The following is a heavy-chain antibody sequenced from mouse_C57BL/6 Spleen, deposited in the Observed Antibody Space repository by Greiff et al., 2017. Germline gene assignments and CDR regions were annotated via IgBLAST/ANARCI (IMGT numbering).Heavy chain of an antibody. Sequence: LVEPGASVKISCQASGYAFSSSWMNWVTQRPGKGLEGIGRIYPGDGDTNYNGKFKGKATLPANKSSITAYRQLSSLTSEDSAVYFCARGEKLYGYFDFWGTGTPVTVSS. CDR3: ARGEKLYGYFDF. D-gene: IGHD2-12*01. V-gene: IGHV1-82*01. CDR2: IYPGDGDT. CDR1: GYAFSSSW. J-gene: IGHJ1*03.